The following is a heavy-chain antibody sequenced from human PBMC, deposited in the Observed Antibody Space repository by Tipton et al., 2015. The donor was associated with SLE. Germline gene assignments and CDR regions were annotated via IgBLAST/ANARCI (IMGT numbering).Heavy chain of an antibody. Sequence: SLRLSCAASGFTFSSYWMHWVCQAPGKGLVWVSRIKSDVSSTSYADSVKGRFTISRDNAKNTLYLQMNSLRAEDTAVYYCAAASFDYWGQGTLVTVSS. CDR3: AAASFDY. V-gene: IGHV3-74*01. D-gene: IGHD6-25*01. CDR1: GFTFSSYW. CDR2: IKSDVSST. J-gene: IGHJ4*02.